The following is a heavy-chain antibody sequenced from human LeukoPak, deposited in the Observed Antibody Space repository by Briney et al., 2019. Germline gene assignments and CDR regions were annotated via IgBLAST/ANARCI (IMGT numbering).Heavy chain of an antibody. CDR2: FDPEDGET. CDR3: ATKSRITIFGVVITHFDY. Sequence: ASVKVSCKVSGYTLTELSMHWVRQAPGKGLEWMGGFDPEDGETIYTQKFQGRVTMTEDTSTDTAYMELSSLRSEDTAVYYCATKSRITIFGVVITHFDYWGQGTLVTVSS. V-gene: IGHV1-24*01. D-gene: IGHD3-3*01. CDR1: GYTLTELS. J-gene: IGHJ4*02.